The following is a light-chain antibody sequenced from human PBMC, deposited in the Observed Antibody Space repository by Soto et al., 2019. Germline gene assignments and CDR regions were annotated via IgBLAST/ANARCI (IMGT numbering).Light chain of an antibody. CDR3: QQYGSYPIT. Sequence: EIVLTQSPGTLSLSPGERATLSCRASQSVSSSYLAWYQQKPGQAPRLLIYDASSRATGIPDRFSGSGSGTDFTLTISRLEPEDFAVYYCQQYGSYPITFGQGTRLEIK. CDR1: QSVSSSY. CDR2: DAS. J-gene: IGKJ5*01. V-gene: IGKV3-20*01.